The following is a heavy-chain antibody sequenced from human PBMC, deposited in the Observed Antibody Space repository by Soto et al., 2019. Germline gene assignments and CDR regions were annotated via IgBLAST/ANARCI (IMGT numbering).Heavy chain of an antibody. V-gene: IGHV1-69*13. CDR1: GGTFSSYS. J-gene: IGHJ6*02. CDR3: ARDSHPPALSGDIMRWDV. CDR2: IIPIFGTV. Sequence: ASVKVSCKASGGTFSSYSVSWGRQAPGQGLECMGGIIPIFGTVIYAQQFQGRVTITADESTKTAYMELRSLRFEDTAVYYCARDSHPPALSGDIMRWDVWGQGTTVTVSS. D-gene: IGHD2-15*01.